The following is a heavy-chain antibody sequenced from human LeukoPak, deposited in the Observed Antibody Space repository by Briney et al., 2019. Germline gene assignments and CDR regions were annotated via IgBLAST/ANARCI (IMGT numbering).Heavy chain of an antibody. J-gene: IGHJ3*02. D-gene: IGHD4-17*01. CDR3: AKLGYGDFPGAFDI. CDR1: GFTFDDYA. CDR2: ISGSGGST. V-gene: IGHV3-23*01. Sequence: GRSLRLSCAASGFTFDDYAMSWVRQAPGKGLEWVSAISGSGGSTYYADSVKGRFTISRDNSKNTLYLQMNSLRAEDTAVYYCAKLGYGDFPGAFDIWGQGTMVTVSS.